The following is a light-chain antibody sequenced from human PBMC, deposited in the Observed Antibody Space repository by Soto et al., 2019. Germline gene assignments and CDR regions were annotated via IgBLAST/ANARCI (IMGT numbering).Light chain of an antibody. J-gene: IGKJ4*01. CDR2: DAS. CDR1: QGISDS. Sequence: DIQLPQCPSFLSASVGDRVTITCRASQGISDSLAWYQQKPGKAPNLLIYDASTLQSGVPSRFSGSTSGTEFTLTISSLQPEDFATYYCQQFNVYPLTFGGGTKVGIK. V-gene: IGKV1-9*01. CDR3: QQFNVYPLT.